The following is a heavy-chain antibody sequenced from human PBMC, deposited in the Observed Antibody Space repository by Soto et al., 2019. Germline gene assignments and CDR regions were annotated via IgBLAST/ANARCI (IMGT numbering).Heavy chain of an antibody. CDR3: ARHHGPTTSENWFDP. CDR1: GYTFFTYD. J-gene: IGHJ5*02. V-gene: IGHV1-18*01. D-gene: IGHD5-12*01. CDR2: ISTYSGDT. Sequence: ASVNVSCKASGYTFFTYDISWVRQAPGQGLEWMGWISTYSGDTKYAQKFQGRVTMTTXXXXTXAXLXLXXXXSDXTAVYYCARHHGPTTSENWFDPWGQGSLVTVSA.